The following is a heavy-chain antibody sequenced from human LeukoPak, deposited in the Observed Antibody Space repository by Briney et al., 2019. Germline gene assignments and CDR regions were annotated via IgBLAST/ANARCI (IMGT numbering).Heavy chain of an antibody. V-gene: IGHV4-34*01. J-gene: IGHJ3*02. CDR3: ARVDGDYVSNAFDI. Sequence: PSETLSLTRAVYGGSFSGYYWSWIRQPPGKGLEWIGEINHSGSTNYNPSLKSRVTISVDTSKNQFSLKLSSVTAADTAVYYCARVDGDYVSNAFDIWGQGTMVTVSS. CDR1: GGSFSGYY. D-gene: IGHD4-17*01. CDR2: INHSGST.